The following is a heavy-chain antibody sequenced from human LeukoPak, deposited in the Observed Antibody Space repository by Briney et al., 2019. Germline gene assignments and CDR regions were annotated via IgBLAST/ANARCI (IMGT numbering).Heavy chain of an antibody. CDR1: GYTFTSYY. CDR3: ARSYYYDSSGYLPSYYFDY. CDR2: INPSGGST. D-gene: IGHD3-22*01. V-gene: IGHV1-46*01. J-gene: IGHJ4*02. Sequence: ASVTVSCKASGYTFTSYYMHWVRQAPGQGLEWMGIINPSGGSTSYAQKFQGRVTMTRDTSTSTAYMELRSLRSDDTAVYYCARSYYYDSSGYLPSYYFDYWGQGTLVTVSS.